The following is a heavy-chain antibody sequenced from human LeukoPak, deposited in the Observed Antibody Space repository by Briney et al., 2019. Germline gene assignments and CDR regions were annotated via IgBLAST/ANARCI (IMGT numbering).Heavy chain of an antibody. D-gene: IGHD3-10*01. V-gene: IGHV3-30*03. CDR3: ATYGSGSGTFFDS. J-gene: IGHJ4*01. CDR1: GFTFSSYG. CDR2: ISYDGSNK. Sequence: PGGSLRLSCAASGFTFSSYGMHWVRQAPGKGLEWVAVISYDGSNKYYADSVKGRFTISRDNSKNTLYLQMNSLRVEDTALYYCATYGSGSGTFFDSWGQGTLVTVSS.